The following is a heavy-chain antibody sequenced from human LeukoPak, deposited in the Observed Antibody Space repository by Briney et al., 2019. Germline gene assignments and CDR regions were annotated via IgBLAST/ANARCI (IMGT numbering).Heavy chain of an antibody. D-gene: IGHD1-26*01. V-gene: IGHV4-38-2*02. CDR2: IYHSGST. CDR1: GYSISSGYY. J-gene: IGHJ6*02. Sequence: PSETLSLTCTVSGYSISSGYYWGWIRQPPGKGLEWIGSIYHSGSTYYNPSLKSRVTISVDTSKNQFSLKLSSVTAADTAVYYCARGMRSGSYPYYYYGMDVWGQGTTVTVSS. CDR3: ARGMRSGSYPYYYYGMDV.